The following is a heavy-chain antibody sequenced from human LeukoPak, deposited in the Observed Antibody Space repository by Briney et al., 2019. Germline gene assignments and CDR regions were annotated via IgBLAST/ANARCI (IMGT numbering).Heavy chain of an antibody. J-gene: IGHJ4*02. CDR3: ARGYYDILTGYSPFDY. CDR2: INHSGST. D-gene: IGHD3-9*01. CDR1: GGSFSGYY. Sequence: PSETLSLTCAVYGGSFSGYYWSWIRQPPGKGLEWIGEINHSGSTNYNPSLKSRVTISVDASKNQFSLKLSSVTAADTAVYYCARGYYDILTGYSPFDYWGQGTLVTVSS. V-gene: IGHV4-34*01.